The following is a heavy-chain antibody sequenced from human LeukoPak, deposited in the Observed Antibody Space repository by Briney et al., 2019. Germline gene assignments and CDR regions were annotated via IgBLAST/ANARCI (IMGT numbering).Heavy chain of an antibody. J-gene: IGHJ4*02. V-gene: IGHV3-66*01. CDR2: LYSSGYT. D-gene: IGHD5-12*01. CDR3: AAKGNGYTGTYVFAH. Sequence: GGSLRLSCAGYGFTFSHAWMNWVRQAPGKGLEWVSVLYSSGYTKYADSVKGRFSISRDTSENTLSLQMNSLRAEDSAVYYCAAKGNGYTGTYVFAHWGRGTLVTVSS. CDR1: GFTFSHAW.